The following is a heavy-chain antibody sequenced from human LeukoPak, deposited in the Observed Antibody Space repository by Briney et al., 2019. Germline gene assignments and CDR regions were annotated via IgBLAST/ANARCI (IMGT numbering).Heavy chain of an antibody. CDR1: GFTFSSYG. V-gene: IGHV3-30*02. Sequence: TGGSLRLSCAASGFTFSSYGMHWVRQAPGKGLEWVAFIRYDGSNKYYADSVKGRFTISRDNSKNTLYLQMNSLRAEDTAVYYCAKEALWFGELLGAFDIWGQGTMVTVSS. CDR3: AKEALWFGELLGAFDI. D-gene: IGHD3-10*01. CDR2: IRYDGSNK. J-gene: IGHJ3*02.